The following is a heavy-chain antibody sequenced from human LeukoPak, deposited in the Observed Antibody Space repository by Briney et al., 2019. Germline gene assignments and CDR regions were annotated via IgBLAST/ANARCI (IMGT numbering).Heavy chain of an antibody. CDR2: ISSSSSYI. Sequence: PGGSLRLSFEASGFTFSSYSMNWVRQAPGKGLEWVSSISSSSSYIYYADSVKGRFTISRDNAKNSLYLQMNSLRAEDTAVYYCAKAAGSGYDCWGQGTLVTVSS. J-gene: IGHJ4*02. CDR3: AKAAGSGYDC. V-gene: IGHV3-21*01. D-gene: IGHD5-12*01. CDR1: GFTFSSYS.